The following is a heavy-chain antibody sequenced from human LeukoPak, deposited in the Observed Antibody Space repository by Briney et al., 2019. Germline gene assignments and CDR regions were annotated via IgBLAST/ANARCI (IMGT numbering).Heavy chain of an antibody. CDR1: GFTFSSYW. J-gene: IGHJ4*02. D-gene: IGHD6-25*01. Sequence: GGSLRLSCAASGFTFSSYWMHWVRQAPGKGLVWVSRINTDGSSTTYADSVRGRFTFSRDNAKNTLYLQMNSLRAEDTAVYYCARSRAALGYFDYWGQGTLVTVSS. V-gene: IGHV3-74*01. CDR3: ARSRAALGYFDY. CDR2: INTDGSST.